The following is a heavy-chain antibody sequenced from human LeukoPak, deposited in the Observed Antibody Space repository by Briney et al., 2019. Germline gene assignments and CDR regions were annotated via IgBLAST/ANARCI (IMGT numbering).Heavy chain of an antibody. D-gene: IGHD3-22*01. CDR1: GGSISSGGYS. J-gene: IGHJ6*03. V-gene: IGHV4-30-4*07. CDR3: ARVFAGYYYDSSDYYMDV. Sequence: PSETLSLTCAVSGGSISSGGYSWSWIRQPPGKGLEWIGYIYYSGSTYYNPSLKSRVTISVDTSKNQFSLKLSSVTAADTAVYYCARVFAGYYYDSSDYYMDVWGKGTTVTISS. CDR2: IYYSGST.